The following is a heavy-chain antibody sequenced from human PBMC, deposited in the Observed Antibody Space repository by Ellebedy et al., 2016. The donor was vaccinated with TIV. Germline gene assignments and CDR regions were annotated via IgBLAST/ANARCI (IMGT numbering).Heavy chain of an antibody. CDR1: GFTFSSYG. CDR3: AKGFELEGGADAFDI. CDR2: ISYDGSNK. D-gene: IGHD1-1*01. J-gene: IGHJ3*02. V-gene: IGHV3-30*18. Sequence: GESLKISCAASGFTFSSYGMHWVRQAPGKGLEWVAVISYDGSNKYYADSVKGRFTISRDNSKNTLYLQMNSLRAEDTAVYYCAKGFELEGGADAFDIWGQGTMVTVSS.